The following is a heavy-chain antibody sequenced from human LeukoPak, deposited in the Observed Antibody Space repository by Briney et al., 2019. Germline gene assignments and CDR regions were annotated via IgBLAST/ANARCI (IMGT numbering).Heavy chain of an antibody. CDR3: ASFRSSGMYYFDY. Sequence: ASVKVSCKASGYTFTGYYMHWVRQAPGQGLEWMGRINPNSGGTNYAQKFQGRVTMTRDTSISTAYMELCRLRSDDTAVYYCASFRSSGMYYFDYWGQGTLVTVSS. CDR1: GYTFTGYY. CDR2: INPNSGGT. D-gene: IGHD3-3*01. J-gene: IGHJ4*02. V-gene: IGHV1-2*06.